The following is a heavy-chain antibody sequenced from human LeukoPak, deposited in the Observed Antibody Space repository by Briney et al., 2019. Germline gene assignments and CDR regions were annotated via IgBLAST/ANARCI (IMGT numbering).Heavy chain of an antibody. CDR2: IYYSGST. V-gene: IGHV4-39*01. D-gene: IGHD3-16*01. Sequence: SETLSLTCTVSGGSISSSSYYWGWVRQPPGKGLDWMGSIYYSGSTYYNSALNSRLTISVDTSKNQFSLNLASVTAADTAVYYCASHRHNGGHHFWGQGTLVTVSS. J-gene: IGHJ4*02. CDR1: GGSISSSSYY. CDR3: ASHRHNGGHHF.